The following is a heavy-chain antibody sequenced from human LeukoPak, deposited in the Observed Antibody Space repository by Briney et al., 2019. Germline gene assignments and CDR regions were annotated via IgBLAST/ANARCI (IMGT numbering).Heavy chain of an antibody. Sequence: ASVKVSCKASGYTFTGYYVHWVRQAPGQGPEWMGWINPNSGGTNYVQKFQGRVTMTRDTSISTAYMELRRLRSDDTAVYYCARDSGASGMDVWGQGTTVTVSS. CDR2: INPNSGGT. CDR1: GYTFTGYY. J-gene: IGHJ6*02. CDR3: ARDSGASGMDV. V-gene: IGHV1-2*02. D-gene: IGHD6-25*01.